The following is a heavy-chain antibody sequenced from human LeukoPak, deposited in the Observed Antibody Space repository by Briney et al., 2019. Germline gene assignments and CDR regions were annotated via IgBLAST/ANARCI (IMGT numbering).Heavy chain of an antibody. J-gene: IGHJ4*02. D-gene: IGHD5-18*01. V-gene: IGHV3-23*01. CDR3: AKGNGYSYGRYYFDY. Sequence: GGSLRLSCAASGFTFSSYAMGWVRQAPGKGLEWVSAITASGGNTYYADSVKGRFTIARDNSKNTLYLQVNSLRAEDTAVYYCAKGNGYSYGRYYFDYWGQGTPVTVSS. CDR2: ITASGGNT. CDR1: GFTFSSYA.